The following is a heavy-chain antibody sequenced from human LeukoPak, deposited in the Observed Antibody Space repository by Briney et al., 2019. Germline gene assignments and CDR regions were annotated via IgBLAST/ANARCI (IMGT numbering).Heavy chain of an antibody. V-gene: IGHV3-21*01. CDR1: GFTLSSYN. D-gene: IGHD2-8*01. J-gene: IGHJ4*02. Sequence: GGSLRLSCAASGFTLSSYNMKWVRQAPGKGLEWVSSISYRSSDIEYADSVKGRFTISRDNTKKSLYLQTNSLRAEDTAVYYCARDYNGDLDYWGQGTLVTVSS. CDR2: ISYRSSDI. CDR3: ARDYNGDLDY.